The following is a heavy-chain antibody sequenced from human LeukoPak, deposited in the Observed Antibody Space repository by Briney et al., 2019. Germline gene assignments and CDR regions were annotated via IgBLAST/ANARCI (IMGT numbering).Heavy chain of an antibody. J-gene: IGHJ3*01. V-gene: IGHV3-30*03. CDR1: GFTFSRCG. D-gene: IGHD2-2*01. CDR3: ARDYGLDCRSISCAGAFDL. CDR2: LSHDDTFE. Sequence: PGGSLRLSCAASGFTFSRCGMHWVRQAPGKGLEWVAALSHDDTFEFYADSVKGRFTISRDNSKKTLYLQMNNLRPEDTAVYYCARDYGLDCRSISCAGAFDLWGRGTMVTVS.